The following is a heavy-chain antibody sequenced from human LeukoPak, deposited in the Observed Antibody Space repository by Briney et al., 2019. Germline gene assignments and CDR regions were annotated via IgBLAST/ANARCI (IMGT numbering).Heavy chain of an antibody. Sequence: PGGSLRLSCAASGFTFSSYGMHWVRQAPGKGLEWVAVISYDGSNKYYADSVKGRFTISRDNSKNTLYLQMNSLRAEDTAVYYCARGGGFDPWGQGTLVTVSS. CDR1: GFTFSSYG. CDR2: ISYDGSNK. CDR3: ARGGGFDP. J-gene: IGHJ5*02. V-gene: IGHV3-30*03.